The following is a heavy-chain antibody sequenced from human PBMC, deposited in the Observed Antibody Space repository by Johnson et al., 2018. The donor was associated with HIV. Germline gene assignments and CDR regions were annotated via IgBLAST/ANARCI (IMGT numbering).Heavy chain of an antibody. J-gene: IGHJ3*01. V-gene: IGHV3-11*04. CDR2: ISGRGITI. Sequence: QVQLVESGGGLVKPGGSLRLSCAASGFTFSDSYMSWIRQAPGKGLEWVSYISGRGITIYYSDSVQGRFTISRDNAKNSLYLQMNSLRAEETAMYYCASYVDDPGHVSMIPGGAFDVWGQGTMVTVSS. CDR3: ASYVDDPGHVSMIPGGAFDV. CDR1: GFTFSDSY. D-gene: IGHD3-22*01.